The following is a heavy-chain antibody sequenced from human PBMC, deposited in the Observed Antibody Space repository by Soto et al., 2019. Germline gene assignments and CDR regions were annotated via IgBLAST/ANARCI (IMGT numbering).Heavy chain of an antibody. J-gene: IGHJ6*02. CDR2: ITSTGGDT. Sequence: EVQLLESGGGLVQPGGSLRLSCATSGFTFSNFVMRWVRQTPGKGLEWVSTITSTGGDTYYTDSVKGRFTISRDNSKNTLYLQMSSLRAEDTALYYCTKASSDRHHMDVWRQGTTVTVSS. V-gene: IGHV3-23*01. CDR3: TKASSDRHHMDV. CDR1: GFTFSNFV.